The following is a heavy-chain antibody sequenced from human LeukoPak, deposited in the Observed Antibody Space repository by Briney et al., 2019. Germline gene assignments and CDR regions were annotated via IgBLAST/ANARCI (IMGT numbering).Heavy chain of an antibody. CDR2: ISGSGGST. J-gene: IGHJ6*02. D-gene: IGHD6-6*01. V-gene: IGHV3-23*01. CDR3: AKLSREYSGPNYYYYGMDV. Sequence: GGSLRLSCAASGFNLNTYAIHWVRQAPGKGLEWVSAISGSGGSTYYADSVKGRFTISRDNSKNTLYLQMNSLRAEDTAVYYCAKLSREYSGPNYYYYGMDVWGQGTTVTVSS. CDR1: GFNLNTYA.